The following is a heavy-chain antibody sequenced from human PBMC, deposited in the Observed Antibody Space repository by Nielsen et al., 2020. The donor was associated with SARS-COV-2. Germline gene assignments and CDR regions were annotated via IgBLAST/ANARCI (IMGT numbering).Heavy chain of an antibody. Sequence: ASVKVSCKASGYSFTNYDINWVRQATGQGLEWMGWMNPNSGNTGYAQKFQGRVTMTRDTSTSTVYMEVSSLRSEDSAVYYCTRAFRRPPYDGMDVWGQGTTVTVSS. D-gene: IGHD3-10*01. CDR2: MNPNSGNT. V-gene: IGHV1-8*01. CDR3: TRAFRRPPYDGMDV. CDR1: GYSFTNYD. J-gene: IGHJ6*02.